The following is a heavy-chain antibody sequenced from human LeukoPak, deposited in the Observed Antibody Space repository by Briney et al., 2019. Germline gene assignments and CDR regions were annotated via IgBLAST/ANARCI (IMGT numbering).Heavy chain of an antibody. Sequence: GRSLRLSWPASGFTFSNYALHWFRQAPAKGLEWVAVISYDGSNKYYADSVKGRFTISRDNSKNTLYLQMNSLRAEDTAVYYCASGTGDLNYWGQGTLVTVSS. CDR3: ASGTGDLNY. V-gene: IGHV3-30-3*01. J-gene: IGHJ4*02. D-gene: IGHD7-27*01. CDR2: ISYDGSNK. CDR1: GFTFSNYA.